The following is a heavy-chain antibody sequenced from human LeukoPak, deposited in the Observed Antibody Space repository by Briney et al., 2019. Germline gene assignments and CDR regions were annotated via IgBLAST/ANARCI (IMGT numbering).Heavy chain of an antibody. Sequence: GASVKVSCKASGYTFTSYDINWVRQATGQRLEWMGWINAGNGNTKYSQKFQGRVTITRDTSASTAHMELSSLRSEDTAVYYCARDLSWRIAAAGTTQGYWGQGTLVTVSS. CDR3: ARDLSWRIAAAGTTQGY. D-gene: IGHD6-13*01. J-gene: IGHJ4*02. CDR2: INAGNGNT. V-gene: IGHV1-3*01. CDR1: GYTFTSYD.